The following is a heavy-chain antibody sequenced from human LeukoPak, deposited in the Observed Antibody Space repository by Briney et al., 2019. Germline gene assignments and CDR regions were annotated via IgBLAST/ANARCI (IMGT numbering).Heavy chain of an antibody. CDR2: IYYRGST. V-gene: IGHV4-59*01. CDR1: GGSISSDY. CDR3: AKGHSGSYNFDY. Sequence: SETLSLTCTVSGGSISSDYWSWLRQPPGKGLEWLGYIYYRGSTNYNPSLKSRVTISVDTPKNQFSLKLSSVTAADTAVYYCAKGHSGSYNFDYWGQGTLVTVSS. D-gene: IGHD1-26*01. J-gene: IGHJ4*02.